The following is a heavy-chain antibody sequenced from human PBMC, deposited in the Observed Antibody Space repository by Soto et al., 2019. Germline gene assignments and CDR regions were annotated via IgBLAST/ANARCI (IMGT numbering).Heavy chain of an antibody. CDR2: FIPIFGTA. V-gene: IGHV1-69*01. D-gene: IGHD3-22*01. J-gene: IGHJ4*02. CDR3: ARGWGYDSTDYYYAY. Sequence: QVQLVQSGAEVRKPGSSVKVSCKASGGTFSRHAISWVRQAPGQGLEWIGGFIPIFGTANHAQRFEGRVTVIADESTSTGYMELSSLRSEDRAIYYCARGWGYDSTDYYYAYWGQGTLVIDSS. CDR1: GGTFSRHA.